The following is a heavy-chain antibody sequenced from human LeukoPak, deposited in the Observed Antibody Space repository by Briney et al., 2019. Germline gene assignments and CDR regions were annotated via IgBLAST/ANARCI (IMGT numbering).Heavy chain of an antibody. D-gene: IGHD1-26*01. CDR1: GFTFDDYA. V-gene: IGHV3-9*01. CDR2: ISWNSGSI. Sequence: PGRSLRLSCAASGFTFDDYAMHWVRQAPGKGLEWVSGISWNSGSIYYADSVQGRFTISRDNAKNSLYLQMNSPRAEDTAVYYCARDRIRGAYSGSYYEPLDYWGQGTLVTVSS. J-gene: IGHJ4*02. CDR3: ARDRIRGAYSGSYYEPLDY.